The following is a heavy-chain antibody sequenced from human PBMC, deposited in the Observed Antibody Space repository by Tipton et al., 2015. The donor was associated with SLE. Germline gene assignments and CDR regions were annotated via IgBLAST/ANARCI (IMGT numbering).Heavy chain of an antibody. J-gene: IGHJ5*02. V-gene: IGHV3-53*04. CDR1: GLTVSSNY. D-gene: IGHD4-11*01. CDR2: IYSGGST. Sequence: SLRLSCAASGLTVSSNYMSWVRQAPGKGLEWVSVIYSGGSTYYADSVKGRFTISRHNSKNTLYLQMNSLRAEDTAVYYCAREARTVNNWFDPWGQGTLVTVSS. CDR3: AREARTVNNWFDP.